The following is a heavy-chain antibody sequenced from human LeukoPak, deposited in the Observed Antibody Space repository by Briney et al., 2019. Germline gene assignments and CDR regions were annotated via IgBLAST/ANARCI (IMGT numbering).Heavy chain of an antibody. CDR3: AKSLGAVTTALIGY. J-gene: IGHJ4*02. CDR2: VNNDGSST. CDR1: GFTLSSYW. Sequence: GGSLRLSCAASGFTLSSYWMHWVRQAPGKGLVWVSRVNNDGSSTTYADSVKGRFTISRDNAKNTLYLQMNSLRAEDTAVYYCAKSLGAVTTALIGYWGQGTLVTVSS. V-gene: IGHV3-74*01. D-gene: IGHD1-26*01.